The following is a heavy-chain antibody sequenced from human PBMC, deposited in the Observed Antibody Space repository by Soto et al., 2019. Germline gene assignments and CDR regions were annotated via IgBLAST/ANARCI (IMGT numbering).Heavy chain of an antibody. CDR2: IIPMFGKA. J-gene: IGHJ4*02. CDR3: ARDGTLYDGGAYYYLY. Sequence: GASVKVSCKASGCTFSRYTLSWVRQAPGQGLEWMGGIIPMFGKANYAQKFQGRVTITADGSTSTGYMELRSLISEDTAVYYCARDGTLYDGGAYYYLYWGQGTLVTVSS. V-gene: IGHV1-69*13. D-gene: IGHD3-22*01. CDR1: GCTFSRYT.